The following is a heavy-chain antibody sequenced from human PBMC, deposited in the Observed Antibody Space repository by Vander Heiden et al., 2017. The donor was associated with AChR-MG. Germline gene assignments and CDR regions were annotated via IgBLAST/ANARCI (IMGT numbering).Heavy chain of an antibody. CDR2: ISSSSSTI. D-gene: IGHD6-19*01. V-gene: IGHV3-48*02. CDR3: ARIPPPHSSGTPRAY. J-gene: IGHJ4*02. CDR1: GFTFSSYS. Sequence: EVQLVESGGRLVQPGGSLRLSCAASGFTFSSYSMNWVRQAPGKGLEWVSYISSSSSTIYYADSVKGRFTISRDNAKNSLYLQMNSLRDEDTAVYYCARIPPPHSSGTPRAYWGQGTLVTVSA.